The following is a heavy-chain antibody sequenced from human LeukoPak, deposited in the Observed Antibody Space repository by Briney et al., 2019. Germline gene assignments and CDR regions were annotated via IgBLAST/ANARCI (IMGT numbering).Heavy chain of an antibody. CDR3: AKGWGIPIFGVVTN. D-gene: IGHD3-3*01. J-gene: IGHJ4*02. CDR2: IRYDGSNK. CDR1: GFTFSSYD. V-gene: IGHV3-30*02. Sequence: GGSLRLSCAASGFTFSSYDIHWVRQAPGKGLEWVAFIRYDGSNKYYADSVRGRFTISRDNSKNTLYLQMNSLRPDDTAVYYCAKGWGIPIFGVVTNWGQGTLVTVSS.